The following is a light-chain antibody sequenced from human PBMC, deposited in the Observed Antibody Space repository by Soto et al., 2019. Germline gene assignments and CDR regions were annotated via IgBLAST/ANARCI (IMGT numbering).Light chain of an antibody. CDR1: QSVNRY. J-gene: IGKJ1*01. CDR3: QQRSQRRT. CDR2: DAS. Sequence: EIVLTHSPSTLALSPGVRATLSCWASQSVNRYLVWYQQTPGHAPRLLIYDASKRATGIPARLSGSAFGTDYTLTISSLEPEDSAVYYCQQRSQRRTFGHGTKVDIK. V-gene: IGKV3-11*01.